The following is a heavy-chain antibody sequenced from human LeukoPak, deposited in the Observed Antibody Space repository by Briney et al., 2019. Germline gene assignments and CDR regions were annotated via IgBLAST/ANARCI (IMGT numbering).Heavy chain of an antibody. CDR3: ARDTRKFRAFDY. V-gene: IGHV3-9*01. J-gene: IGHJ4*02. Sequence: GGSLRLSCAASGFTFDDYAMHWVRQAPGKGLEWVSGINWNSGSIGYADSVKGRFTISRDNAKNSLYLQMNSLRAEDTAVYYCARDTRKFRAFDYWGQGTLVTVSS. CDR2: INWNSGSI. CDR1: GFTFDDYA.